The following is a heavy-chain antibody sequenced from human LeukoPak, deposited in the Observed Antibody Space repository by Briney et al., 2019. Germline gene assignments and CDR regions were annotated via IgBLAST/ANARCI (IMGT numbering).Heavy chain of an antibody. CDR2: IRYSGSP. V-gene: IGHV4-59*01. CDR1: GGPINSDY. J-gene: IGHJ4*02. Sequence: SETLSLTCTVSGGPINSDYWSWIRQPPEEGLEWIPYIRYSGSPHYNPSLKSRVDISMDTPNNQFSLKLNSVTAADTAVYYCVRGAGWYPYWGQGTLVTVSS. CDR3: VRGAGWYPY. D-gene: IGHD6-19*01.